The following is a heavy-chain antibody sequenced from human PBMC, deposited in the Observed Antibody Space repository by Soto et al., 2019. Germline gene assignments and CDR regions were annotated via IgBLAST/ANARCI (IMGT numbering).Heavy chain of an antibody. CDR2: INPNSGGT. CDR3: ARDLEAISWFGVSGLDY. CDR1: GYTFTGYY. D-gene: IGHD3-10*01. Sequence: QVQLVQSGAEVKKPGASVKVSCKASGYTFTGYYMHWVRQAPGQGLEWMGWINPNSGGTNYAQKFQGWVTMTRDTSISTAYMELSRLRSDDTAVYYCARDLEAISWFGVSGLDYWGQGTLVTVSS. J-gene: IGHJ4*02. V-gene: IGHV1-2*04.